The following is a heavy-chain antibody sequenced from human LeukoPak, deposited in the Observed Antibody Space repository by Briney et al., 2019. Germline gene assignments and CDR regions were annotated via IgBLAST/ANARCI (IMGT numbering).Heavy chain of an antibody. CDR1: GFTFSSYG. Sequence: GGSLRLSCAASGFTFSSYGMHWVRQAPGKGLEWVGVISYDGSNKYYADSVKGRFTISRDNSKNTLYLQMNSLRAEDTAVYYCAKEGIAAGFDYWGQGTLVTVSS. J-gene: IGHJ4*02. D-gene: IGHD6-25*01. CDR2: ISYDGSNK. CDR3: AKEGIAAGFDY. V-gene: IGHV3-30*18.